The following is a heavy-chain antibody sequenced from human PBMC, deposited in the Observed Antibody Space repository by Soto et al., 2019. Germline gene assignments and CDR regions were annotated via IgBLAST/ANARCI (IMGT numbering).Heavy chain of an antibody. V-gene: IGHV4-59*01. CDR2: IYYSGST. CDR3: ARTDSSSWSPAFDY. Sequence: SETLSLTCTVSGGSISSYYWSWIRQPPGKGLEWIGYIYYSGSTNYNPSLKSRVTISVDTSKNQFSLKLSSVTAADTAVYYCARTDSSSWSPAFDYWGQGTLVTAPQ. CDR1: GGSISSYY. D-gene: IGHD6-13*01. J-gene: IGHJ4*02.